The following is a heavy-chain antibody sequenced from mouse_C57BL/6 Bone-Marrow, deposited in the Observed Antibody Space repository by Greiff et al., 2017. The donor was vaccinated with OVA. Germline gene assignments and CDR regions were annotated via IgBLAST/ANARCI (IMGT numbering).Heavy chain of an antibody. Sequence: QVQLQQSGAELVKPGASVKMSCKASGYTFTSYWITWVKQRPGQGLEWIGDIYPGSGSTNYHEKFKSKATLTVDTSSSTAYMQLSSLTSEDSAVYYCAREDFYGSGDYWGQGTTLTVSS. CDR2: IYPGSGST. J-gene: IGHJ2*01. CDR3: AREDFYGSGDY. CDR1: GYTFTSYW. D-gene: IGHD1-1*01. V-gene: IGHV1-55*01.